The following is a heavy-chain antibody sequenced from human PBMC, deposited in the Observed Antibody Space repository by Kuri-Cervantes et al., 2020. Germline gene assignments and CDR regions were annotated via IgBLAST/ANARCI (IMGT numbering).Heavy chain of an antibody. CDR2: IKQDGSVK. J-gene: IGHJ6*02. D-gene: IGHD6-19*01. CDR1: GFPLSSYW. CDR3: ARCSDWYETGYYGMDV. V-gene: IGHV3-7*01. Sequence: GESLKISCAASGFPLSSYWMTWVRQAPGKGLEWVANIKQDGSVKYYVDSVKGRFTISRDNARNSLYLQINSLRDQDTAVYYCARCSDWYETGYYGMDVWGQGTTVTVSS.